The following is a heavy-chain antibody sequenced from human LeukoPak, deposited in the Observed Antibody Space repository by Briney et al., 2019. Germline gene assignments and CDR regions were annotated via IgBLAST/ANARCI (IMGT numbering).Heavy chain of an antibody. J-gene: IGHJ4*02. V-gene: IGHV1-2*02. CDR1: GYIFTTYF. CDR3: VREGGYDILTGYQDY. Sequence: GASVKVSCKASGYIFTTYFIHWVRQAPGQGLEWMGWINPNNGDTNYVQKFQGRVTMTRDTSISTAYMELTRLRSDDTAVYYCVREGGYDILTGYQDYWGQGTLVTVSS. CDR2: INPNNGDT. D-gene: IGHD3-9*01.